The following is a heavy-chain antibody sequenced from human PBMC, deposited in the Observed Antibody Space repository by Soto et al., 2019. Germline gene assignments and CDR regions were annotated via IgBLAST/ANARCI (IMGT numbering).Heavy chain of an antibody. CDR3: ASSLFSDNWFDP. J-gene: IGHJ5*02. D-gene: IGHD3-9*01. V-gene: IGHV1-69*13. CDR1: GYTFTSYG. CDR2: IIPIFGTA. Sequence: ASVKVSCKASGYTFTSYGISWVRQAPGQGLEWMGGIIPIFGTANYAQKFQGRVTITADESTSTAYMELSSLRSEDTAVYYCASSLFSDNWFDPWGQGTLVTVSS.